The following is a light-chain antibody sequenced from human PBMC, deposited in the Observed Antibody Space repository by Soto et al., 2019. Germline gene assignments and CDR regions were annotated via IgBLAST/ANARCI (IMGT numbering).Light chain of an antibody. CDR2: WAS. CDR1: QSLLYISNNRNY. Sequence: DIVMTQSPDSLAVSLGERATINCKSSQSLLYISNNRNYLAWYQQKPGQLPKMLIYWASTRESGVPDRFSGSGSDTDFTLTISSLQAEDVAVYYCQQYYSTPLTFGQGTKLEIK. V-gene: IGKV4-1*01. J-gene: IGKJ2*01. CDR3: QQYYSTPLT.